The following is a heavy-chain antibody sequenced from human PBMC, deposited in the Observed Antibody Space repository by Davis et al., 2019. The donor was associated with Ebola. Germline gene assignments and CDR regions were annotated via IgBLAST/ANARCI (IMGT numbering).Heavy chain of an antibody. CDR2: IYHSGST. CDR3: AGLEYSSSSVSKYGMDV. CDR1: GGSISSGGYS. J-gene: IGHJ6*02. V-gene: IGHV4-30-2*01. D-gene: IGHD6-6*01. Sequence: MPSETLSLTCAVSGGSISSGGYSWSWIRQPPGKGLEWIGYIYHSGSTYYNPSLKSRVTISVDRSKNQFSLKLSSVTAADTAVYYCAGLEYSSSSVSKYGMDVWGQGTTVTVSS.